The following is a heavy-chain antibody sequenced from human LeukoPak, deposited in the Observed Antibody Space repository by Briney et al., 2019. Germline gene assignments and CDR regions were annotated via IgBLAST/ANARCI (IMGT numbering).Heavy chain of an antibody. J-gene: IGHJ6*02. CDR1: GGTFSSYA. CDR2: TIPIFGTA. D-gene: IGHD3-10*01. CDR3: ARESRLVRGVIIRYGMDV. V-gene: IGHV1-69*01. Sequence: VKVSCKASGGTFSSYAISWVRQAPGQGLEWMGGTIPIFGTANYAQKFQGRVTITADESTSTAYMELSSLRSEDTAVYYCARESRLVRGVIIRYGMDVWGQGTTVTVSS.